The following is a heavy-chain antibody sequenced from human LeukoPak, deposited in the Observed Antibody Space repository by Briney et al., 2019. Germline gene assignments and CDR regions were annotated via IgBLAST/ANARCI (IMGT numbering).Heavy chain of an antibody. Sequence: ASVKVSCKASGYTFTGYYMHWVRQAPGQGLEWMGWINPNSGDTNYAQKFQGRVTMTRDTSISTAYMELSSLRSDDTAVYYCARVRVVRARAGGYYYYMDVWGKGTTVTVSS. V-gene: IGHV1-2*02. CDR3: ARVRVVRARAGGYYYYMDV. CDR2: INPNSGDT. CDR1: GYTFTGYY. J-gene: IGHJ6*03. D-gene: IGHD4-23*01.